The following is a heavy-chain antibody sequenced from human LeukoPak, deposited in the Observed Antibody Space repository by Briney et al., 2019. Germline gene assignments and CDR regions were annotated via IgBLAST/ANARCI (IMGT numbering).Heavy chain of an antibody. CDR2: VYSSGSA. CDR1: GGSISSGSYF. V-gene: IGHV4-61*02. CDR3: ATYGDYVAFDI. J-gene: IGHJ3*02. Sequence: SQTLSLTCSVSGGSISSGSYFWSWIRQPAGKGLEWIGRVYSSGSANYNPSLESRVSISVDTSKNQFSLKLSSVTAADTAVYYCATYGDYVAFDIWGQGTMVTVSS. D-gene: IGHD4-17*01.